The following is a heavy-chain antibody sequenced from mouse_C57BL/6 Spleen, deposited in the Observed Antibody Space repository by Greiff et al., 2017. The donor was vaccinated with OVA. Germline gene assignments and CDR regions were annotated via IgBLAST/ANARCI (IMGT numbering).Heavy chain of an antibody. J-gene: IGHJ4*01. CDR3: ARVGLGRGAMDY. Sequence: EVQLVESGGGLVKPGGSLKLSCAASGFTFSSYAMSWVRQTPEKRLEWVATISDGGSYTYYPDNVKGRFTISRDNAKNNLYLQMSHLKSEDTAMYYCARVGLGRGAMDYWGQGTSVTVSS. CDR1: GFTFSSYA. V-gene: IGHV5-4*01. D-gene: IGHD4-1*01. CDR2: ISDGGSYT.